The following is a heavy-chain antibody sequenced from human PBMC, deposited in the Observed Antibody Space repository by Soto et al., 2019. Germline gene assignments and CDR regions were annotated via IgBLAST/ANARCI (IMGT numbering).Heavy chain of an antibody. D-gene: IGHD6-13*01. CDR3: ARAGYSSSWANYYYYYGMDV. CDR2: IYYSGST. J-gene: IGHJ6*02. CDR1: GGSISSYY. V-gene: IGHV4-59*01. Sequence: SETLSLTCTVSGGSISSYYWSWIRQPPGKGLEWIGYIYYSGSTNYNPSLKSRVTISVDTSKNQFSLKLSSVTAADTAVYYCARAGYSSSWANYYYYYGMDVWGQGTTVTVSS.